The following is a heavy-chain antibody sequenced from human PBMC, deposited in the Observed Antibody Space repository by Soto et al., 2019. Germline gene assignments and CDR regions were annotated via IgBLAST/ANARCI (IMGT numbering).Heavy chain of an antibody. J-gene: IGHJ4*02. CDR1: GFTFSDYY. V-gene: IGHV3-11*06. CDR3: ARASSRRYYFDY. CDR2: ISSSSSYT. Sequence: PGGSLRLSCAASGFTFSDYYVSWIRQAPGKGLEWVSYISSSSSYTNYADSVKGRFTISRDNAKNSLYLQMTSLRAEDTAVYYCARASSRRYYFDYWGQGTLVTVSS.